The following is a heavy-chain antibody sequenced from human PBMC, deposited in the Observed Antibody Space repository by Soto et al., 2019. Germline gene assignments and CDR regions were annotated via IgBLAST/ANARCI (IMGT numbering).Heavy chain of an antibody. D-gene: IGHD1-26*01. CDR2: ISSSSSYI. CDR3: ARDSYSGSYFGWGQDYFDY. J-gene: IGHJ4*02. Sequence: EVQLVESGGGLVKPGGSLRLSCAASGFTFSSYSMNWVRQAPGKGLEWVSSISSSSSYIYYADSVKGRFTISRDNAKNSLYLKMNSLRAEDTAVYYCARDSYSGSYFGWGQDYFDYWGQGTLVTVSS. V-gene: IGHV3-21*01. CDR1: GFTFSSYS.